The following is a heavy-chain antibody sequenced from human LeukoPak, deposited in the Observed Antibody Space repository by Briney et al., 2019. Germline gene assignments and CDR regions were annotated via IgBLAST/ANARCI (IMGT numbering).Heavy chain of an antibody. CDR1: GGSISSGDYY. CDR3: ARDSGSSPYYFDY. Sequence: PSQTLSLTCTVSGGSISSGDYYWSWIRQPPGKGLEWIGYINYSGGTYYNPSLKSRVTISGDTSKNQFSLQLSSVTAADTAVYYCARDSGSSPYYFDYWGQGTLVTVSS. D-gene: IGHD3-10*01. V-gene: IGHV4-30-4*01. CDR2: INYSGGT. J-gene: IGHJ4*02.